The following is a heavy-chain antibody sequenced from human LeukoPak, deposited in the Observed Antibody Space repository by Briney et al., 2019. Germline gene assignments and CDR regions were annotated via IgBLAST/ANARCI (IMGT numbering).Heavy chain of an antibody. Sequence: SGTQSLTCAVSGGSISSSNRWSWVRQPPGKGLEWIGEIYHSGSTNYNPSLKSRVTISVDKSKNQFSLKLSSVTAADTAVYYCARAVCSGGSCYGNYYYYGMDVWGKGTTVTVSS. V-gene: IGHV4-4*02. J-gene: IGHJ6*04. CDR1: GGSISSSNR. CDR2: IYHSGST. D-gene: IGHD2-15*01. CDR3: ARAVCSGGSCYGNYYYYGMDV.